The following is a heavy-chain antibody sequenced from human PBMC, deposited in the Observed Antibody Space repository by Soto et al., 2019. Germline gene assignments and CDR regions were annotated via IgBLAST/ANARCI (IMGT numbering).Heavy chain of an antibody. CDR2: IYYSGST. CDR1: GGSVSSGSYY. D-gene: IGHD6-13*01. Sequence: PSETLSLTCTVSGGSVSSGSYYWSWIRQPPGKGLEWIGYIYYSGSTNYNPSLKSRVTISVDTSKNQFSLKLSSVTAADTAVYYCAREGYSSSWYRLYFDYWGQGTLVTVSS. CDR3: AREGYSSSWYRLYFDY. J-gene: IGHJ4*02. V-gene: IGHV4-61*01.